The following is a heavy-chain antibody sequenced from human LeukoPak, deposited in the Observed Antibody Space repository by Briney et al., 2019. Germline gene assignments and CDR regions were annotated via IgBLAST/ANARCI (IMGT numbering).Heavy chain of an antibody. CDR1: GCSFTSYW. V-gene: IGHV5-51*01. CDR2: IYLGDSDT. J-gene: IGHJ2*01. Sequence: GESLKISCKGSGCSFTSYWIGWVRQMPGKGLEWMGIIYLGDSDTRYSPSFQGQVTISADKSISTAYLQWSSLKASDTAMYYCARVAAAGHPLRYWYFDLWGRGTLVTVSS. D-gene: IGHD6-13*01. CDR3: ARVAAAGHPLRYWYFDL.